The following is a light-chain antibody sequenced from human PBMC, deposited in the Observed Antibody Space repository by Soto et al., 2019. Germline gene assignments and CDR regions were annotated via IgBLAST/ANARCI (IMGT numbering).Light chain of an antibody. Sequence: QSVLTQPLSVSGAARERVTISCSGSSSNIGNNAVNWYQQLPGKAPKLLIYYDDLLPSGVSDRFSGSKSGTSASLAISGLQSEDEADYYCAAWDDSLNGYVFGTGTKVTVL. V-gene: IGLV1-36*01. CDR3: AAWDDSLNGYV. CDR2: YDD. CDR1: SSNIGNNA. J-gene: IGLJ1*01.